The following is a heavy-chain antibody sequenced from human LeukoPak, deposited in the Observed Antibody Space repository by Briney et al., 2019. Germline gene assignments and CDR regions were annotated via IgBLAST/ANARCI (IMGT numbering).Heavy chain of an antibody. D-gene: IGHD4-17*01. Sequence: GSSVKVSCKASGGTFSSYAISWVRQAPGQGLEWMGWINPNSGDTNYAQKFQGRVTMTRDTSISTTYMELSRLRSDDTAVYYCAREPTGYGIDVWGQGTTVTVSS. CDR3: AREPTGYGIDV. V-gene: IGHV1-2*02. J-gene: IGHJ6*02. CDR2: INPNSGDT. CDR1: GGTFSSYA.